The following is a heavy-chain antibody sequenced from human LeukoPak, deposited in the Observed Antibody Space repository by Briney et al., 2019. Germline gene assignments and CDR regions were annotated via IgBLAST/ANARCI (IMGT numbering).Heavy chain of an antibody. CDR1: GGSISSGGYS. V-gene: IGHV4-30-4*07. CDR2: IYYSVST. D-gene: IGHD3-3*01. J-gene: IGHJ4*02. Sequence: PSETLSLTCAVSGGSISSGGYSWSWIRQPPGKGLEWIGYIYYSVSTYYNPSLKSRVTISVDTSKNQFSLKLSSVTAADTAVYYCARGERYDFPFDYWGQGTLVTVSS. CDR3: ARGERYDFPFDY.